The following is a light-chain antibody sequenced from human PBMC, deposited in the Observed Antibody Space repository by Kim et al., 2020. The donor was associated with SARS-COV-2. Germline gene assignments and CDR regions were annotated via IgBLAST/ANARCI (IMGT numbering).Light chain of an antibody. J-gene: IGLJ1*01. V-gene: IGLV2-14*01. CDR2: DVS. CDR1: SSDVGGYNY. CDR3: SSYTISITYV. Sequence: QSALTQPASVSGSPGQSITISCTGTSSDVGGYNYVSWYQQHPGKVPQLMIYDVSQRPSGVSNRFSGSKSGNTASLTISGLQAEDEADYYCSSYTISITYVFGTGTKVTVL.